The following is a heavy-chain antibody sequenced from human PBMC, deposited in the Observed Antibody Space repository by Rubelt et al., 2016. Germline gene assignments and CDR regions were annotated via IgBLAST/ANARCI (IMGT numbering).Heavy chain of an antibody. V-gene: IGHV3-48*01. D-gene: IGHD3-22*01. CDR1: GFTFSSYS. CDR3: ASFRGYDSSGYTDSLFDY. CDR2: ISSSSSTI. J-gene: IGHJ4*02. Sequence: EVQLLESGGGLVQPGGSLRLSCAASGFTFSSYSMNWVRQAPGKGLEWVSYISSSSSTIYYADFVKGRFSIARDNSKNTLYLQMNSLRAEDTAVYYCASFRGYDSSGYTDSLFDYWGQGTLVTVSS.